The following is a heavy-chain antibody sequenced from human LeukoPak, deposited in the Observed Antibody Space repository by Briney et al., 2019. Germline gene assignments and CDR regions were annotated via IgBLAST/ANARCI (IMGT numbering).Heavy chain of an antibody. V-gene: IGHV3-74*01. CDR3: ARVRGGWFDP. J-gene: IGHJ5*02. Sequence: GGSLRLSCAASGNYWMHWVRQAPGKGLVWVSHVNSDGSWTSHADSVKGRFTISKDNAKNTVYLQMNNLRTEDTAVYYCARVRGGWFDPWGQGTLVTVSS. CDR2: VNSDGSWT. D-gene: IGHD3-16*01. CDR1: GNYW.